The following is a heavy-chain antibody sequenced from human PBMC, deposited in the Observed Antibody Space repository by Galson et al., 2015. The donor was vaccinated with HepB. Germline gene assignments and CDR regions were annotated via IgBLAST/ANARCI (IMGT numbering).Heavy chain of an antibody. Sequence: ETLSLTCAVYGGSFSGYYWSWIRQPPGKGLEWIGEINHSGSTNYNPSLKSRVTISVDTSKNQFSLKLSSVTAADTAVYYCARGEQLVNWFDPWGQGTLVTVSS. J-gene: IGHJ5*02. CDR3: ARGEQLVNWFDP. CDR1: GGSFSGYY. V-gene: IGHV4-34*01. CDR2: INHSGST. D-gene: IGHD6-6*01.